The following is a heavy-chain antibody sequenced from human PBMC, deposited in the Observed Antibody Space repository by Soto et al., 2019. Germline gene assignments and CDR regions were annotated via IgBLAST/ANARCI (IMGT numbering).Heavy chain of an antibody. J-gene: IGHJ4*02. CDR1: GFTFSTSW. D-gene: IGHD3-10*01. CDR2: IKSDASTT. CDR3: ARGPTGWFGYDY. Sequence: EVQLVESGGGLVQPGGSLRLSCAASGFTFSTSWMHWVRQAAGKGLVWVSRIKSDASTTNYADSVKGRFTISRDNAKNTLYLQMDSLTVEDTAVYYCARGPTGWFGYDYWVQGTLVTVSS. V-gene: IGHV3-74*01.